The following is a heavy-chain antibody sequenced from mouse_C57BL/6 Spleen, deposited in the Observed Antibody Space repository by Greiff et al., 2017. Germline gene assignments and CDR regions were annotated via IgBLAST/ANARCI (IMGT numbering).Heavy chain of an antibody. D-gene: IGHD6-5*01. CDR1: GYTFTDYY. J-gene: IGHJ2*01. CDR3: ARSRDYEVDYFDY. Sequence: QVQLKQSGAELVRPGASVTLSCKASGYTFTDYYINWVTQRPGQGLEWIARIYPGSGNTNYNEKFKGKATLTTEKSSSTAYMQLSSLTTEDSAVYFCARSRDYEVDYFDYWGQGTTLTVSS. CDR2: IYPGSGNT. V-gene: IGHV1-76*01.